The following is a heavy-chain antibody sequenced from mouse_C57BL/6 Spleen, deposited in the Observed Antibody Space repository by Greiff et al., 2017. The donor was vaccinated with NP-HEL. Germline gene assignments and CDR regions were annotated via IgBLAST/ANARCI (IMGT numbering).Heavy chain of an antibody. J-gene: IGHJ2*01. D-gene: IGHD1-1*01. V-gene: IGHV1-69*01. Sequence: QVQLQQPGAELVMPGASVKLSCKASGYTFTSYWMHWVKQRPGQGLEWIGEIVPSDSYTNYNQKFKGKSTLTVDKSSSTAYMQLSSLTSEDSAVYYCARHGTTVVATFGNYFDYWGQGTTLTVSS. CDR1: GYTFTSYW. CDR3: ARHGTTVVATFGNYFDY. CDR2: IVPSDSYT.